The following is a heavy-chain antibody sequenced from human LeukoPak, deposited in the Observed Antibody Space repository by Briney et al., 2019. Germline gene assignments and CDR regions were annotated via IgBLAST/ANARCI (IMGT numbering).Heavy chain of an antibody. CDR3: ARGQHYYDSSGYYPLTLYY. J-gene: IGHJ4*02. Sequence: PSETLSLTCTVPGGSISSYYWSWIRQPPGKGLEWIGYIYYSGSTNYNPSLKSRVTISVDTSKNQFSLKLSSVTAADTAVYYCARGQHYYDSSGYYPLTLYYWGQGTLVTVSS. D-gene: IGHD3-22*01. V-gene: IGHV4-59*01. CDR1: GGSISSYY. CDR2: IYYSGST.